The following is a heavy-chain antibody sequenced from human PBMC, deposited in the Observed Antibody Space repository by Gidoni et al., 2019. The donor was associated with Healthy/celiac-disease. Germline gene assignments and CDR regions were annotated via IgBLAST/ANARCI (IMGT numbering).Heavy chain of an antibody. CDR3: AKDVAPVWAFDI. Sequence: QVQLVESGGGVVQPGVSLRLSCSASGFTFSSYGMHWVRQAPGKGLAWVAFIRYDGSNKYYADSVKGRFTIARDNSKNTLYLQMNSLRAEDTAVYYCAKDVAPVWAFDIWGQGTMVTVSS. V-gene: IGHV3-30*02. J-gene: IGHJ3*02. CDR2: IRYDGSNK. D-gene: IGHD2-15*01. CDR1: GFTFSSYG.